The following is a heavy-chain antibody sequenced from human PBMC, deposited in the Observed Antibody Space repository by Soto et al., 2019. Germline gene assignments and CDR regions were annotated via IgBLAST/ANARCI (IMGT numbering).Heavy chain of an antibody. J-gene: IGHJ6*02. CDR1: GGTFSSYA. CDR3: ARVGGYSYGYDNYYYYYGMDV. D-gene: IGHD5-18*01. CDR2: IIPIFGTA. V-gene: IGHV1-69*13. Sequence: GASVKVSCKASGGTFSSYAISWVRQAPGQGLEWMGGIIPIFGTANYAQKFQGRVTITADESTSTAYMELSSLRSEDTAVYYCARVGGYSYGYDNYYYYYGMDVWRQGTTVTVSS.